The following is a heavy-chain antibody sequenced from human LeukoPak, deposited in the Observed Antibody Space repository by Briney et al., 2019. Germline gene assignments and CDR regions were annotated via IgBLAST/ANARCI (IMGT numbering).Heavy chain of an antibody. Sequence: NPSETLSLTCTVSGGSISSGDYYWSWIRQPPGKGLEWIGYIYYSGSTYYNPSLKSRVTISVDTSKNQFSPKLSSVTAADTAVYYCARGANTAMVSYYYMDVWGKGTTVTVSS. D-gene: IGHD5-18*01. J-gene: IGHJ6*03. CDR1: GGSISSGDYY. CDR2: IYYSGST. CDR3: ARGANTAMVSYYYMDV. V-gene: IGHV4-30-4*08.